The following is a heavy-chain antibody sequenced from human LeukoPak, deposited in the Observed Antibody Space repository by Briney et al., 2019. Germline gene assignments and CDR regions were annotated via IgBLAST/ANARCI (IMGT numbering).Heavy chain of an antibody. CDR2: ISYDGSNK. V-gene: IGHV3-30-3*01. Sequence: GGSLRLSCAASGFTFSSYAMHWVRQAPGKGLEWVAVISYDGSNKYYADSVKGRFTISRDNYKNTLYLQMNSLRAEDTAVYYCARKGIDDSSGYYFAEYFQHWGQGTLVTVSS. J-gene: IGHJ1*01. CDR1: GFTFSSYA. CDR3: ARKGIDDSSGYYFAEYFQH. D-gene: IGHD3-22*01.